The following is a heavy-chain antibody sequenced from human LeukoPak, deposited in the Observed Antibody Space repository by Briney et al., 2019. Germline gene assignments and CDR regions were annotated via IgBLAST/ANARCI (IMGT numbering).Heavy chain of an antibody. V-gene: IGHV3-72*01. J-gene: IGHJ6*02. CDR1: GFTFSSYC. D-gene: IGHD2-8*02. CDR2: IRNKAKSYTT. CDR3: SRTGDIYWGSGLDV. Sequence: GGSLRLSCAASGFTFSSYCMTWVRQAPGEGLEWVGRIRNKAKSYTTEYAASVKGRFTISRDDSKDSLYLQMNSLKTEDTALYYCSRTGDIYWGSGLDVWGQGTTVTVSS.